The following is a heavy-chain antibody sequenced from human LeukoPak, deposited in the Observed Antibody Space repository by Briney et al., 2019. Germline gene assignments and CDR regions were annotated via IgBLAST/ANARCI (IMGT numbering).Heavy chain of an antibody. V-gene: IGHV4-59*08. CDR2: IYYSGST. Sequence: SETLSLTCTVSGGSITSYYWSWIRQPPGRGVEWIGYIYYSGSTNYNPSLKSRVTVSVDTPKSQFSLRLTSVTAADTAVYYCARHADYGGYLDYWGQGTLVTVSS. CDR1: GGSITSYY. D-gene: IGHD4-23*01. CDR3: ARHADYGGYLDY. J-gene: IGHJ4*02.